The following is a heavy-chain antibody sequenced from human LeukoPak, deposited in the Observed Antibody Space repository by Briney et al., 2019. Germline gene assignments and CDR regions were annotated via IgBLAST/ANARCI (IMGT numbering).Heavy chain of an antibody. D-gene: IGHD3-10*01. V-gene: IGHV3-33*01. CDR2: IGYDGSNK. Sequence: GGSLRLSCTASGFTFSNYGMHWVRQAPGKGLEWVAFIGYDGSNKYYVDSVKGRFTISRDNSKNTLYLQMNSLRAEDTAAYYYARHYGSGSYIAFDIWGQGTMVTVSS. J-gene: IGHJ3*02. CDR3: ARHYGSGSYIAFDI. CDR1: GFTFSNYG.